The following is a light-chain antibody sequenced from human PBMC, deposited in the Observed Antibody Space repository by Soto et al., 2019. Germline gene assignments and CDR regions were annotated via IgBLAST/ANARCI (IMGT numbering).Light chain of an antibody. CDR2: GAS. CDR3: KKYNHWPHT. CDR1: QSVSSD. V-gene: IGKV3-15*01. Sequence: EIVMTQSPATLSVSPGDRATLSCRASQSVSSDLAWYQQKPGQAPRLLVYGASTRATGMPARFSGSASGTEFTLSIRSLQSADFAVYYYKKYNHWPHTSGQGTKLEIK. J-gene: IGKJ2*01.